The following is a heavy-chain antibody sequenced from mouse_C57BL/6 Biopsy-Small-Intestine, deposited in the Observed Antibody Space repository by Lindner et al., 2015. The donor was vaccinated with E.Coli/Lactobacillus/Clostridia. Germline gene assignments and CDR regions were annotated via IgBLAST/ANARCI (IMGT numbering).Heavy chain of an antibody. Sequence: VQLQESGPELVKPGASVKISCKASGYSFTGYFMNWVKRSHGKSLEWIGRINPYNGDTFYNQKFKGKATLTVDKSSSTAHMELRSLTSEDSAVYYCARGSYGNSNGYAMDYWGQGTSVTVSS. J-gene: IGHJ4*01. CDR3: ARGSYGNSNGYAMDY. CDR1: GYSFTGYF. D-gene: IGHD2-1*01. V-gene: IGHV1-20*01. CDR2: INPYNGDT.